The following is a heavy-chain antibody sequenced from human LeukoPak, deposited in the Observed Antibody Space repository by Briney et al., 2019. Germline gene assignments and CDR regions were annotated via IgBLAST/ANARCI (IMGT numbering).Heavy chain of an antibody. CDR2: ISGSGDTT. CDR1: GFTFSSYS. J-gene: IGHJ4*02. D-gene: IGHD4-17*01. V-gene: IGHV3-23*01. Sequence: GGSLRLSCTASGFTFSSYSMSWVRQGPGTGLEWVSAISGSGDTTFYADSVKGRFTISRDNSKKTLYLQVNSLRAEDTAVYFCAKELTTERTPGVDSWGQGTPVTVPS. CDR3: AKELTTERTPGVDS.